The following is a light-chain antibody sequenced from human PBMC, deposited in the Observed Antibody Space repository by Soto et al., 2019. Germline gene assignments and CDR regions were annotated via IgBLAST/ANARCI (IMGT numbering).Light chain of an antibody. Sequence: DIVMTQSPDSLAASLGERATINCKSSQSVLYSSNNKNYLAWYQQKPGQPPKLLIYWASTRESGVPDRFSGSGSGTDFTLTISSLQAEDVAVYYCHKYYSTPLTFGQGTKLEIK. CDR3: HKYYSTPLT. J-gene: IGKJ2*01. V-gene: IGKV4-1*01. CDR2: WAS. CDR1: QSVLYSSNNKNY.